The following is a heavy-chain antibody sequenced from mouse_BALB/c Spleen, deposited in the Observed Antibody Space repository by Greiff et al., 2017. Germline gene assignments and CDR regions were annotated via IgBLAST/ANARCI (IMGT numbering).Heavy chain of an antibody. CDR2: IYPDHGGT. V-gene: IGHV1S29*02. CDR1: GYTFTDYN. Sequence: VQLQQSGPELVKPGASVKISCKASGYTFTDYNMHWVKQSQGKCLEWIGYIYPDHGGTGSTQMFKSKATLTVDNSSSTAYMELRSLTSEDSAVYYCARNYGSSLYYAMDYWGQGTSVTVSS. D-gene: IGHD1-1*01. J-gene: IGHJ4*01. CDR3: ARNYGSSLYYAMDY.